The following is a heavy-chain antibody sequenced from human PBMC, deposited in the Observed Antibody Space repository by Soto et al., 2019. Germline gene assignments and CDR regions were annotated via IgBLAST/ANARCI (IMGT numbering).Heavy chain of an antibody. CDR2: IYSGGST. V-gene: IGHV3-66*01. Sequence: EVQLVESGGGLVQPGGSLRLSCAASGFTVSSNYMSWVRQAPGKGLEWVSVIYSGGSTYYADSVKGRFTISRDNSKNTLYLQMNRLRAADTAVYYCARDRIPTGMDVWGQGTTVTVSS. CDR1: GFTVSSNY. CDR3: ARDRIPTGMDV. J-gene: IGHJ6*02.